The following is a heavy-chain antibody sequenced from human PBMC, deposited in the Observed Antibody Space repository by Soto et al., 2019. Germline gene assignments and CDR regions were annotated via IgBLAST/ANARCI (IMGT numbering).Heavy chain of an antibody. CDR3: ARDRGIAAAGSSNWFDP. V-gene: IGHV1-69*01. D-gene: IGHD6-13*01. CDR2: IIPIFGTA. Sequence: QVQLVQSGAEVKKPGSSVKVSCKASGGTFSSYAISWVRQAPGQGLEWMGGIIPIFGTANYAQKSQGRVTITADESTSTAYMELSSLRSEDTAVYYCARDRGIAAAGSSNWFDPWGQGTLVTVSS. CDR1: GGTFSSYA. J-gene: IGHJ5*02.